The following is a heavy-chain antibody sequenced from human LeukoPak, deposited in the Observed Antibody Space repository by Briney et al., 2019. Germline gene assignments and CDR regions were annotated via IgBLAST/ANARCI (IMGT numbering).Heavy chain of an antibody. CDR2: ISSSGSTI. CDR3: AKDLDYQLLYDFDY. J-gene: IGHJ4*02. Sequence: GGSLRLSCAASGFTFSDYYMSWIRQAPGKGLEWVSYISSSGSTIYYADSVKGRFTISRDNAKNSLYLQMNSLRAEDTAVYYCAKDLDYQLLYDFDYWGQGTLVTVSS. V-gene: IGHV3-11*01. CDR1: GFTFSDYY. D-gene: IGHD4/OR15-4a*01.